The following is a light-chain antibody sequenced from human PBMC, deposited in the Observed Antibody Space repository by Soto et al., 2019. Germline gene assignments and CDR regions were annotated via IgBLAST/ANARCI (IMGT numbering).Light chain of an antibody. J-gene: IGKJ1*01. CDR3: YQYEQTPTWT. CDR2: WEX. V-gene: IGKV4-1*01. CDR1: QRLLFISNYRHS. Sequence: DIVMTQSPYSLTVSLVERATINFXSSQRLLFISNYRHSIVCYXQKPXXXTRLXXXWEXTRGYGVPERFSGSGSGKDFTLTLRSVQPEDVAVYFCYQYEQTPTWTFGRGTKVDI.